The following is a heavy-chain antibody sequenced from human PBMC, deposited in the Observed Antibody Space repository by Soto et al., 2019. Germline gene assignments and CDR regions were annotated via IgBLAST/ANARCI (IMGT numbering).Heavy chain of an antibody. CDR1: GGSFSGYY. J-gene: IGHJ5*02. Sequence: ETLSLTCAVYGGSFSGYYWSWIRQPPGKGLEWIGEINHSGSTNYNPSLKSRVTISVDTSKNQFSLKLSSVTAADTAVYYCARGVRYSSSWYNWFDPWGQGTLVTVSS. D-gene: IGHD6-13*01. V-gene: IGHV4-34*01. CDR3: ARGVRYSSSWYNWFDP. CDR2: INHSGST.